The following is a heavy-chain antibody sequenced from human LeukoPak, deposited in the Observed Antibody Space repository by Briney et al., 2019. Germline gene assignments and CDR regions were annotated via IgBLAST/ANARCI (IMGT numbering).Heavy chain of an antibody. D-gene: IGHD4-11*01. Sequence: ASVKVSCKASGYTFTGYYMHWVRQAPGQGLEWMGWINPDSGGTNYAQKFQGRVTMTRDTSISTAYMELSRLRSDDTAVYYCARAGAYSNYEGDYWGQGTLVTVSS. CDR3: ARAGAYSNYEGDY. V-gene: IGHV1-2*02. CDR2: INPDSGGT. J-gene: IGHJ4*02. CDR1: GYTFTGYY.